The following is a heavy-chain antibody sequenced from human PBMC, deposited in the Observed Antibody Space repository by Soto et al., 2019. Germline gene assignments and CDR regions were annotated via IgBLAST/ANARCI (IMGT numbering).Heavy chain of an antibody. V-gene: IGHV3-7*04. CDR2: IKQDGSEK. CDR3: ARGGCSGGSCYKYFDY. CDR1: GFTFSSYW. Sequence: AGGSLRLSCAASGFTFSSYWMSWVRQAPGKGLEWVANIKQDGSEKYYVDSVKGRFTISRDNAKNSLYLQMNSLRAEDTAVYYCARGGCSGGSCYKYFDYWGQGTLVTVSS. D-gene: IGHD2-15*01. J-gene: IGHJ4*02.